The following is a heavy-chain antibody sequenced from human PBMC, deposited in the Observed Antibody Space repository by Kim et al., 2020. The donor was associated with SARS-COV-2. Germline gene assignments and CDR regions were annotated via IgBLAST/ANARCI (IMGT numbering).Heavy chain of an antibody. V-gene: IGHV3-21*01. Sequence: IYYADSVKGRFTISRDNAKNSLYLKMNSLRAEDTAVYYCARDDPPSSCSPWGQGTLVTVSS. D-gene: IGHD3-10*02. CDR3: ARDDPPSSCSP. J-gene: IGHJ5*02. CDR2: I.